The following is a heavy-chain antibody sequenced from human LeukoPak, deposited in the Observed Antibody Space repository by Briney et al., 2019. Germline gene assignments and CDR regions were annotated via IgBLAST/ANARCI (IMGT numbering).Heavy chain of an antibody. V-gene: IGHV3-7*01. CDR2: IKYDGDEE. D-gene: IGHD6-13*01. CDR3: KSGGAAPGSFDN. Sequence: GGSLRLSCAASGFTFSDYWMSWMRQAPGKGLEWVANIKYDGDEEYYVDSVKGRFTISRDNARSSLYLQLNSLRVEDTAVYYCKSGGAAPGSFDNWGQGTLVTVSP. CDR1: GFTFSDYW. J-gene: IGHJ4*02.